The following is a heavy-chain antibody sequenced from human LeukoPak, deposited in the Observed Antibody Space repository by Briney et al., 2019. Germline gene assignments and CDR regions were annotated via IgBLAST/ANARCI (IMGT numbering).Heavy chain of an antibody. CDR2: TSIPSGIT. CDR1: GFPFSGYS. D-gene: IGHD6-6*01. V-gene: IGHV3-21*01. CDR3: AREFEYSTSGAGY. Sequence: PGGSLRRSCAGSGFPFSGYSMNWVRQTPGKGLEWVSSTSIPSGITYYAESVKGRFTVSTDNAKNLLHLQMNSLRVEDTAIYYCAREFEYSTSGAGYWGQGTLVTVSS. J-gene: IGHJ4*02.